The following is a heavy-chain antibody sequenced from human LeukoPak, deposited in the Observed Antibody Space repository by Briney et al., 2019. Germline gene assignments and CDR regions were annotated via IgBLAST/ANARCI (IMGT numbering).Heavy chain of an antibody. D-gene: IGHD6-6*01. J-gene: IGHJ4*02. CDR1: GGSISSYY. CDR2: IYTSGST. V-gene: IGHV4-4*07. Sequence: SETLSLTCTVSGGSISSYYWSWIRQPAGKGLEWIGRIYTSGSTNYNPSLKSRVTMSVDTSKNQFSLKLSSVTAADTAAYYCARGPSSSIAARRPNFDYWGQGTLVTVSS. CDR3: ARGPSSSIAARRPNFDY.